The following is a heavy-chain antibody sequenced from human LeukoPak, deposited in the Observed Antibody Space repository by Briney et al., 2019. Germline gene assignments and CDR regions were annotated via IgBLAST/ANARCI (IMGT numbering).Heavy chain of an antibody. J-gene: IGHJ4*02. CDR3: ASYSRSWSRHFDY. CDR1: GFTFSSYE. Sequence: PGGSLRLFCGASGFTFSSYEMSWVRQAPGKGLEWVGFIISNIYGGSTEYAASLKGSFTLSRDESKSIAYLQMNSLKTEDTAVYYCASYSRSWSRHFDYWGQGTLVIVSS. D-gene: IGHD6-13*01. CDR2: IISNIYGGST. V-gene: IGHV3-49*04.